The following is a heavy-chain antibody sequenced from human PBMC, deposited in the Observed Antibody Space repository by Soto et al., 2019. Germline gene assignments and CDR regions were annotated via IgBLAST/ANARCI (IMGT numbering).Heavy chain of an antibody. CDR2: IIPIFGTA. CDR3: ARMGYYGDYEGEVRDGMDV. J-gene: IGHJ6*02. V-gene: IGHV1-69*06. Sequence: KVSCKASGGTFSSYAISWVRQAPGQGLEWMGGIIPIFGTANYAQKFQGRVTITADKSTSTAYMELSSLRSEDTAVYYCARMGYYGDYEGEVRDGMDVWGQGTTVTVSS. CDR1: GGTFSSYA. D-gene: IGHD4-17*01.